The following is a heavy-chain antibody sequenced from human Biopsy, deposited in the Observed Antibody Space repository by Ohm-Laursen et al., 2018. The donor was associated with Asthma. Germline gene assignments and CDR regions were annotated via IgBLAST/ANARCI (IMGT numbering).Heavy chain of an antibody. Sequence: PSQTLSLTCRVSGGYTGSSDHHWAWIWQAPGKGLEWIGFVFWSGSTHYSRSLERRVSISIDTATNEFSMKLWSVTPADTAVYFCARVVSYGDIYFGIDVWGPGNTVVVS. J-gene: IGHJ6*02. V-gene: IGHV4-30-4*01. D-gene: IGHD4-17*01. CDR1: GGYTGSSDHH. CDR2: VFWSGST. CDR3: ARVVSYGDIYFGIDV.